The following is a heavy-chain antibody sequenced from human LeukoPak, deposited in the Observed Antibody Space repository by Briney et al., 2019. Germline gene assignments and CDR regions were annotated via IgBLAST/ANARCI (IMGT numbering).Heavy chain of an antibody. Sequence: SETLSLTCAVYGGSFSGYYWSWIRQPPGKGLEWIGEINHSGSTNYNPSLKSRVTISIDTAKNQFSLKLSSVNAADTAVYYCTRQPKSCTPGVFVTGKACWFDSWGQGTLVTVSS. D-gene: IGHD3-10*01. V-gene: IGHV4-34*01. CDR3: TRQPKSCTPGVFVTGKACWFDS. CDR1: GGSFSGYY. J-gene: IGHJ5*01. CDR2: INHSGST.